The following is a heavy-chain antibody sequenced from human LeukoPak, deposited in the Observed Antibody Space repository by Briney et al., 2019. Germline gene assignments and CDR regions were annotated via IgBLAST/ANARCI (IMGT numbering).Heavy chain of an antibody. CDR1: GFTVSSNY. J-gene: IGHJ4*02. CDR3: ARDRAVADGRLYY. Sequence: PGGTLRLSCAGSGFTVSSNYMSWVRQAPGKGLEWVSVIYSGDSTYYADSVKGRFIISRDNSKNTVYLQMNSLRAEDTAVYYCARDRAVADGRLYYWGQGTLVTVFS. CDR2: IYSGDST. V-gene: IGHV3-66*01. D-gene: IGHD6-19*01.